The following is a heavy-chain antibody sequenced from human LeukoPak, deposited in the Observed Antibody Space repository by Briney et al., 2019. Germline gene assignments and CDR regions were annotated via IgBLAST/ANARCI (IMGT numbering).Heavy chain of an antibody. CDR3: ARAGDHDGLDI. D-gene: IGHD2-21*02. J-gene: IGHJ3*02. V-gene: IGHV3-30*02. CDR1: GFTFSRYG. CDR2: IRDHG. Sequence: GGSLRLSCAASGFTFSRYGMHWVRQAPGKGLEWVAYIRDHGNADSVKGRFTISRDNSKNTLYLQMNSLRAEDTAVYYCARAGDHDGLDIWGQGTKVTVTS.